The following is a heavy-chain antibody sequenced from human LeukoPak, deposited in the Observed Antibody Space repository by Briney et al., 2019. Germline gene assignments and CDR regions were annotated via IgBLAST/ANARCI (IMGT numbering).Heavy chain of an antibody. Sequence: KPSETLSLTCAVYGGSFSGYYWSWIRQPPGKGLEWMGSISYSGRSYYNPSLKSRVTISVDTSKNQFSLNLSSVTAADTAVYYCARRNNYDSSGYYYEDSWGQGTLVTVSS. V-gene: IGHV4-34*01. J-gene: IGHJ4*02. CDR2: ISYSGRS. CDR3: ARRNNYDSSGYYYEDS. D-gene: IGHD3-22*01. CDR1: GGSFSGYY.